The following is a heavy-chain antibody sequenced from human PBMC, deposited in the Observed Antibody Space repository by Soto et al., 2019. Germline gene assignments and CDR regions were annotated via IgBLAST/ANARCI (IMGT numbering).Heavy chain of an antibody. CDR2: IKQDGSEK. J-gene: IGHJ6*03. Sequence: WGSLRLASAASGVTLSSYLMTGVRQAPGKGLEWVANIKQDGSEKYYVDSVKGRFTISRDNAKNSLYLQMNSLRAEDTAVYYCARGSSPATYYAFCSGDIYYYYMDVLGKGTTVTVS. D-gene: IGHD3-3*01. CDR3: ARGSSPATYYAFCSGDIYYYYMDV. CDR1: GVTLSSYL. V-gene: IGHV3-7*01.